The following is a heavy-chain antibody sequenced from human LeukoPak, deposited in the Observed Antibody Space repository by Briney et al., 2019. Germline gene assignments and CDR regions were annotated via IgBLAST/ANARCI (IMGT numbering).Heavy chain of an antibody. V-gene: IGHV1-46*01. J-gene: IGHJ4*02. CDR2: INPSGGST. Sequence: ASVKASCKASGYTFTSYYMHWVRQAPGQGLEWMGIINPSGGSTSYAQKFQGRVTMTRDTSTSTVYMELSSLRSEDTAVYYCARDLDLIAAAGTAPGDWGQGTLVTVSS. CDR1: GYTFTSYY. D-gene: IGHD6-13*01. CDR3: ARDLDLIAAAGTAPGD.